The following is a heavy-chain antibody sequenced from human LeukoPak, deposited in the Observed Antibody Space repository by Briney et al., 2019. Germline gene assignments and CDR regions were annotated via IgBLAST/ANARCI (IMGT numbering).Heavy chain of an antibody. CDR2: IYYSGST. V-gene: IGHV4-39*07. CDR1: GGSISSSSYY. J-gene: IGHJ4*02. CDR3: ARGIPIGYDSSGYYPGVSPYYFDY. Sequence: PSETLSLTCTVSGGSISSSSYYWGWIRQPPGKGLEWIGSIYYSGSTYYNPSLKSRVTISVDTSKNQFSLKLSSVTAADTAVYYCARGIPIGYDSSGYYPGVSPYYFDYWGQGTLVTVSS. D-gene: IGHD3-22*01.